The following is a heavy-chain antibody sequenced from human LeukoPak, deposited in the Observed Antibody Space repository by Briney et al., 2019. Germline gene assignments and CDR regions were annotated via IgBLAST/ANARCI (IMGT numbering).Heavy chain of an antibody. D-gene: IGHD6-13*01. CDR1: GGSFSGYY. Sequence: SETLSLTCAVYGGSFSGYYWSWIRRPPGKGLEWIGEINHSGSTNYNPSLKSRVTISVDTSKNRFSLKLSSVTAADTAVYYCARGPKIAAAGNDDYWGQGTLVTVSS. CDR2: INHSGST. V-gene: IGHV4-34*01. J-gene: IGHJ4*02. CDR3: ARGPKIAAAGNDDY.